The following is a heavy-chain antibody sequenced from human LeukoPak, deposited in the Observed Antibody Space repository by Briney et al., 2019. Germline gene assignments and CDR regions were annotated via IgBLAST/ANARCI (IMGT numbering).Heavy chain of an antibody. Sequence: PGGSLRLSCAASGFTFSSYWMHWVRQAPGKGLVWVSRINSDGSSTSYAGSVKGRFTISRDNAKNTLYLQMNSLRAEDTAVYYCARDLAPNYYYYYMDVWGKGTTVTVSS. CDR1: GFTFSSYW. V-gene: IGHV3-74*01. CDR2: INSDGSST. J-gene: IGHJ6*03. CDR3: ARDLAPNYYYYYMDV.